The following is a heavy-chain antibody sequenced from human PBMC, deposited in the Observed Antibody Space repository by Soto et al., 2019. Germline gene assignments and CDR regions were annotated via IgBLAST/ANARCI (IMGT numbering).Heavy chain of an antibody. J-gene: IGHJ4*02. V-gene: IGHV4-39*01. Sequence: SETVSLTCTVSGGSISSSSYYCGWIRQPPGKGLEWIGSIYYSGSTYYNPSLNSRVHISVDTSKNQFSLKLSSLTAADTAVYNGSSGSFGEICYFDYWGQGTLVTVSS. CDR1: GGSISSSSYY. CDR2: IYYSGST. CDR3: SSGSFGEICYFDY. D-gene: IGHD3-10*01.